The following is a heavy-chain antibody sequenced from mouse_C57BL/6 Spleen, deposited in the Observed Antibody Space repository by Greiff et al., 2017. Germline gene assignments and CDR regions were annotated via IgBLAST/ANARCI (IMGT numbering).Heavy chain of an antibody. CDR3: ARQHDYGSSFYWYFDV. J-gene: IGHJ1*03. Sequence: VQLQQPGAELVKPGASVKLSCKASGYTFTSYWMHWVKQRPGQGLEWIGMIHPNSGSTNYNEKFKSKATLTVDKSSSTAYMQLSSLTSEDSAVYYCARQHDYGSSFYWYFDVWGTGTTVTVSS. CDR1: GYTFTSYW. D-gene: IGHD1-1*01. CDR2: IHPNSGST. V-gene: IGHV1-64*01.